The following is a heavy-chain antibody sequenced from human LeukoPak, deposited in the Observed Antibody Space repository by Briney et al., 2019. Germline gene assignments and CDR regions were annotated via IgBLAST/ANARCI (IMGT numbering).Heavy chain of an antibody. Sequence: PGGSLRLSWAASGFTFSSYAMSWFRQAPGKGLEWVSAISGSGGSTYYADSVKGRFTISRDNSKNTLYLQMNGLRAEDTAVYYCAKDCSSTSCYLYWGQGTLVTVSS. D-gene: IGHD2-2*01. CDR1: GFTFSSYA. J-gene: IGHJ4*02. CDR3: AKDCSSTSCYLY. V-gene: IGHV3-23*01. CDR2: ISGSGGST.